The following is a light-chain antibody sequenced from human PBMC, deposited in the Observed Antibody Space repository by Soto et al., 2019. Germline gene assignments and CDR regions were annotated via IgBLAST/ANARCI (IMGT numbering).Light chain of an antibody. Sequence: DIQMTQSPSSLSASVGDRVTITCRASQRISSYLNWYQQKPGKAPKLLIYAASSLQSGVPSRFGGSGSGTDFTLTISSLQPEDFVAYYCQQSYSTPHTFGQGTKVEIK. CDR2: AAS. V-gene: IGKV1-39*01. CDR3: QQSYSTPHT. CDR1: QRISSY. J-gene: IGKJ1*01.